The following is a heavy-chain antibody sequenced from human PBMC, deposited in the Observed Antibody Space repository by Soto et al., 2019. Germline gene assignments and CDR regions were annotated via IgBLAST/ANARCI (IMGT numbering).Heavy chain of an antibody. CDR3: ARVRDHYASGSRGFFDY. D-gene: IGHD3-10*01. CDR2: IWNDGSNK. J-gene: IGHJ4*02. Sequence: QVQLVEAGGGVVQPGRSLRISCAASGFNFSSYGMHWVRQAPGKGLEWVTVIWNDGSNKYYADSVKGRFTVSKDNSKNRIYMEMDSLRAEDTALYNCARVRDHYASGSRGFFDYWGQGTRVSVAS. V-gene: IGHV3-33*01. CDR1: GFNFSSYG.